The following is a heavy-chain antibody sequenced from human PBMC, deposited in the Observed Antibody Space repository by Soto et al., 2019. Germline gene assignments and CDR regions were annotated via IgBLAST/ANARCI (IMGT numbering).Heavy chain of an antibody. CDR1: GGSFSGYY. D-gene: IGHD3-3*01. Sequence: SETLSLTCAVYGGSFSGYYWSWIRQPPGKGLEWIGEINHSGSTNYNPSLKSRVTISVDTSKNQFSLKLSSVTAADTAVYYCARYYDFWSGPNWFDPWGQGTLVTVS. CDR2: INHSGST. CDR3: ARYYDFWSGPNWFDP. J-gene: IGHJ5*02. V-gene: IGHV4-34*01.